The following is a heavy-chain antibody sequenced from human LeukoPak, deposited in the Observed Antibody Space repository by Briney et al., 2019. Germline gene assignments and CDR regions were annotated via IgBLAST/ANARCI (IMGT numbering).Heavy chain of an antibody. CDR2: INPNSGGT. J-gene: IGHJ4*02. D-gene: IGHD5-18*01. CDR1: GYTFTGYY. V-gene: IGHV1-2*02. Sequence: ASVKVSCKASGYTFTGYYMHWVRQAPGQGLEWMGWINPNSGGTNYAQKFQGRVTMTRDTSISTAYMELSRLRSDDTAVYYCARDPVDRGMGEDFDYWGQGTLVNVSS. CDR3: ARDPVDRGMGEDFDY.